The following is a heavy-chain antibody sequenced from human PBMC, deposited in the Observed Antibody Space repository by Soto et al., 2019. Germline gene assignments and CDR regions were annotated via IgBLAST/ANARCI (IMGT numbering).Heavy chain of an antibody. CDR1: GGTFSSYA. Sequence: SVEVSCKASGGTFSSYAISWVRQAPGQGLEWMGGIIPIFGTANYAQKFQGRVTITADKSTSTAYMELSSLRSEDTAAYHCAAGYYDSSGHGADAFDIWGQGTMVTVSS. CDR2: IIPIFGTA. V-gene: IGHV1-69*06. J-gene: IGHJ3*02. CDR3: AAGYYDSSGHGADAFDI. D-gene: IGHD3-22*01.